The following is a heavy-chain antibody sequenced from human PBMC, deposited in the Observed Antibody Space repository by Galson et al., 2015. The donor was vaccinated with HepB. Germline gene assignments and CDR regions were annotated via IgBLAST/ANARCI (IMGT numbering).Heavy chain of an antibody. CDR1: GFTFRTYS. D-gene: IGHD3-10*01. V-gene: IGHV3-21*01. CDR3: ARGSSLYGSGSYFDY. CDR2: ISATNRYI. J-gene: IGHJ4*02. Sequence: SLRLSCAASGFTFRTYSLNWVRQAPGKGLEWVSSISATNRYIYYADSVRGRFTISRDNAKNSVSLQMNSLRAEDTAVYYCARGSSLYGSGSYFDYWGQGTLVTVSS.